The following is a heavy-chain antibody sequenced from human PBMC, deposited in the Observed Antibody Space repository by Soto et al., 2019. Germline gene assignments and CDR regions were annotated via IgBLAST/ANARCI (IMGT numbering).Heavy chain of an antibody. CDR3: ARQSVAGTDDAFDI. CDR2: IYYSGRT. J-gene: IGHJ3*02. V-gene: IGHV4-39*01. CDR1: GGSISSSSYY. D-gene: IGHD6-19*01. Sequence: QLQLQESGPGLVKPSETLSLTCTVSGGSISSSSYYWGWIRQPPGKGLEWIGSIYYSGRTYYNPSLKIRVTIYVDTSKNQFSLKLSSVTAADTAVYYCARQSVAGTDDAFDIWGQGTMVTVSS.